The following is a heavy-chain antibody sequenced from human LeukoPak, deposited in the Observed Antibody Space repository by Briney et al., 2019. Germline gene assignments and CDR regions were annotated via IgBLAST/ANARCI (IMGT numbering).Heavy chain of an antibody. CDR2: ISWNGGTI. CDR3: AKDSGVAPTGYGMDV. J-gene: IGHJ6*02. V-gene: IGHV3-9*01. Sequence: PGRSLRLSCAASGFTFDDYAMHWVRQAPGKGLERVSGISWNGGTITYADSVKGRFTISRDNAKNSLYLQMNSLRAEDTALYYCAKDSGVAPTGYGMDVWGQGTTVTVSS. CDR1: GFTFDDYA. D-gene: IGHD2-15*01.